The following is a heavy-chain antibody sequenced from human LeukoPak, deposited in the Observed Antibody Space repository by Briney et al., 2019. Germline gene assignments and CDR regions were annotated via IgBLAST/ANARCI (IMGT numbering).Heavy chain of an antibody. Sequence: SETLSLTCTVSGGSISSSYWSWIRQPPGKGLEWIGYIYYSGSTNYNPSLKSRVSMSVDTSKNRFSLKLSSVTAADTAVYYCARDRSAAPADYWGQGTLVTVSS. CDR1: GGSISSSY. D-gene: IGHD6-13*01. CDR2: IYYSGST. V-gene: IGHV4-59*01. J-gene: IGHJ4*02. CDR3: ARDRSAAPADY.